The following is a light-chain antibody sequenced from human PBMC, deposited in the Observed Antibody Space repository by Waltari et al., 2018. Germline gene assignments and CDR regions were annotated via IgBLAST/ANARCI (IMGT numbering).Light chain of an antibody. CDR1: QVINNF. CDR2: DAS. V-gene: IGKV1-33*01. J-gene: IGKJ4*01. Sequence: DIQLTHSPSSLSASVGDRVTLTCQATQVINNFLNWYQQKPGTAPSPLIYDASNLETGVTSRFSGSGSGTDFTLTISSLQTEDSATYYCQQYDTLPPTFGGGTKVEI. CDR3: QQYDTLPPT.